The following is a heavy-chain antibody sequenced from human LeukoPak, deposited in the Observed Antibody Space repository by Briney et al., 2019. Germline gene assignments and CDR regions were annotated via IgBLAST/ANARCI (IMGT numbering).Heavy chain of an antibody. V-gene: IGHV3-21*01. J-gene: IGHJ3*02. D-gene: IGHD6-19*01. Sequence: GGSLRLSCAASGFTFSSYSMNWVRQAPGKGLEWVSSISSSSSYIYYADSVKGRFTISRDNAKNSLYLQMNSLRAEDTAVYYCAREFQWLVPDAFDIWGQGTMVTVSS. CDR2: ISSSSSYI. CDR3: AREFQWLVPDAFDI. CDR1: GFTFSSYS.